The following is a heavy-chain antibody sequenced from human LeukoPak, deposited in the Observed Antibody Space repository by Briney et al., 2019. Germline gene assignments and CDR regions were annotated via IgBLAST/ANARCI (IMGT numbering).Heavy chain of an antibody. D-gene: IGHD2-2*01. CDR3: ARETYCTSTTCPIGHHFDY. J-gene: IGHJ4*02. V-gene: IGHV3-21*05. CDR1: GFTVSSNY. Sequence: GGSLRLSCAASGFTVSSNYMSWVRQAPGKGLEWVSYISSSSSYIYYADSVKGRFTISRDNAKNSLYLQMNSLRAEDTAVYYCARETYCTSTTCPIGHHFDYWGQGTLVTVSS. CDR2: ISSSSSYI.